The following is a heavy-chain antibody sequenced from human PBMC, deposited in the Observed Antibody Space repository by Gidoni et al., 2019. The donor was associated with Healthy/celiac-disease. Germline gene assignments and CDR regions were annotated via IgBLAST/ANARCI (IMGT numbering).Heavy chain of an antibody. CDR1: GFTFSNAW. CDR3: TTDRDYGPHYMDV. J-gene: IGHJ6*03. Sequence: EVQLVESGGGLVKPGGSLRLSCAASGFTFSNAWMSWVRQAPGKGLEWVGRIKSKTDGGTTDYAAPVKGRFTISRDDSKNTLYLQMNSLKTEDTAVYYCTTDRDYGPHYMDVWGKGTTVTVSS. V-gene: IGHV3-15*01. D-gene: IGHD3-10*01. CDR2: IKSKTDGGTT.